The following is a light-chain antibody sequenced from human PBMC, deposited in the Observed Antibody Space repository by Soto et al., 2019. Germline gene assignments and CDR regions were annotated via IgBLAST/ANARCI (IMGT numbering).Light chain of an antibody. CDR3: AACDDSLSSVV. CDR2: NNN. Sequence: QAVVTQPPSASGTPGQRVTISCSGSSSNIGSNYVFWYQQLPGTAPKLLIYNNNQRPSGVPDRFSGSKSGTSASLAISGLRSEDEADYYCAACDDSLSSVVFGGGTKLTVL. V-gene: IGLV1-47*02. J-gene: IGLJ2*01. CDR1: SSNIGSNY.